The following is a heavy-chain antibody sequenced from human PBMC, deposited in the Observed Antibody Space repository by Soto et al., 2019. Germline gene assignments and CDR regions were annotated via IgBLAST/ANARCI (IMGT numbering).Heavy chain of an antibody. D-gene: IGHD2-15*01. V-gene: IGHV3-7*01. Sequence: EVQLVESGVGLVHPGVSLRLSCAASGFTFSSYWISCVRQAPGQRLEWVANIKQDGSEKYYVDSVKGRFTISRDNAKKSLYLQMNSLRAEDTAVYYCARVGGCSGGSCYSVYYYYGMDVWCQGTTVTVSS. CDR3: ARVGGCSGGSCYSVYYYYGMDV. CDR2: IKQDGSEK. J-gene: IGHJ6*02. CDR1: GFTFSSYW.